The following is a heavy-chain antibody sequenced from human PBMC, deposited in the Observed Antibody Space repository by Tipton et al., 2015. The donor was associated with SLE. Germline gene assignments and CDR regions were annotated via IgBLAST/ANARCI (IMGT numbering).Heavy chain of an antibody. J-gene: IGHJ5*02. CDR2: IYTSGST. CDR3: ARDRHYRGNVWFDP. CDR1: GGSFSGYY. Sequence: TLSLTCAIHGGSFSGYYWSWIRQPPGKGLEWIGYIYTSGSTNYNPSLKSRVTISVDTSKNQFSLKLSSVTAADTAVYYCARDRHYRGNVWFDPWGQGTLVTVSS. D-gene: IGHD5-12*01. V-gene: IGHV4-59*01.